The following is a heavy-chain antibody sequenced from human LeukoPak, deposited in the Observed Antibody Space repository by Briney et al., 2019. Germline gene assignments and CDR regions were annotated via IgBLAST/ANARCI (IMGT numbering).Heavy chain of an antibody. CDR2: ISYDGSNK. CDR3: AKEAGYGWLGEWRRYYGMNV. V-gene: IGHV3-30*18. J-gene: IGHJ6*04. D-gene: IGHD3-10*01. CDR1: GFSFSSYG. Sequence: GRSLRLSCAASGFSFSSYGMHWVRQAPGKGLEWVAVISYDGSNKYYADSVKGRFTISRDNSKNTLYLQMNSLRAEDTAVYYCAKEAGYGWLGEWRRYYGMNVWGKGTTVTVSS.